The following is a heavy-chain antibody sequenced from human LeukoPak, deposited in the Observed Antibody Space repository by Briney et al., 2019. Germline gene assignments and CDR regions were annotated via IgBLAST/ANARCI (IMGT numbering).Heavy chain of an antibody. CDR2: IYPGDSDT. CDR3: AKTTQDGGSMDV. D-gene: IGHD1-7*01. J-gene: IGHJ6*03. Sequence: GESLKISCKDSGYIFSYYWIGWVRQMPGKGLEGMGIIYPGDSDTRYSPSFQGQVTISADMSINTVYLQWSSLKASDTAMYYCAKTTQDGGSMDVWGKGTTVTVAS. V-gene: IGHV5-51*01. CDR1: GYIFSYYW.